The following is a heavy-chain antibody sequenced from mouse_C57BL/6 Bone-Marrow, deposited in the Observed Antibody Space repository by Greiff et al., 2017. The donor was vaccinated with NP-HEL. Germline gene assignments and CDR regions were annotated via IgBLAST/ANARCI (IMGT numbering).Heavy chain of an antibody. CDR3: ALIYYGYYFDY. CDR1: GYSFTGYY. V-gene: IGHV1-42*01. Sequence: EVKLMESGPELVKPGASVKISCKASGYSFTGYYMNWVKQSPEKSLEWIGEINPSTGGTTYNQKFKAKATLTVDKSSSTAYMQLKSLTSEDSAVYYCALIYYGYYFDYWGQGTTLTVSS. CDR2: INPSTGGT. D-gene: IGHD2-2*01. J-gene: IGHJ2*01.